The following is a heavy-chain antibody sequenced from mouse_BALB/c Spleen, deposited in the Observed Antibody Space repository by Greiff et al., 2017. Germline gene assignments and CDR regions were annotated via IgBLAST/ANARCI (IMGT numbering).Heavy chain of an antibody. D-gene: IGHD3-3*01. J-gene: IGHJ3*01. CDR2: INPSTGYT. CDR3: ARRRDGFAY. Sequence: VQLQQSGAELAKPGASVKMSCKASGYTFTSYWMHWVKQRPGQGLEWIGYINPSTGYTEYNQKFKDKATLTADKSSSTAYMQLSSLTSEDSAVYYCARRRDGFAYWGQGTLVTVSA. V-gene: IGHV1-7*01. CDR1: GYTFTSYW.